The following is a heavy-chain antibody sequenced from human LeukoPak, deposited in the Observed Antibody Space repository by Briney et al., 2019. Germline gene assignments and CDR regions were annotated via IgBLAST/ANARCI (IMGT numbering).Heavy chain of an antibody. J-gene: IGHJ4*02. CDR2: INPNSGGT. CDR3: ARSSYYYGSGNY. D-gene: IGHD3-10*01. V-gene: IGHV1-2*02. Sequence: ASVKFSCKASGYTFTGYYMHWVRQAPGQGLEWMGWINPNSGGTNYAQKFQGRVTMTRDTSISTAYMELSRLRSDDTAVYYCARSSYYYGSGNYWGQGTLVTVSS. CDR1: GYTFTGYY.